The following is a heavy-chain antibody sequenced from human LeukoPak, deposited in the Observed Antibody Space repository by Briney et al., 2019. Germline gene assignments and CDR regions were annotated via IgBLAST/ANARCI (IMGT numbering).Heavy chain of an antibody. J-gene: IGHJ3*02. CDR1: GFTFSSYG. CDR2: IWYDGSNK. V-gene: IGHV3-33*06. Sequence: VGSLRLSCAASGFTFSSYGMHWVRQAPGKGLEWVAVIWYDGSNKYYADSVKGRFTISRDNSKNTLYLQMNCLRAEDTAVYYCAKDGGPAHLDAFDIWGQGTMVTVSS. D-gene: IGHD4-23*01. CDR3: AKDGGPAHLDAFDI.